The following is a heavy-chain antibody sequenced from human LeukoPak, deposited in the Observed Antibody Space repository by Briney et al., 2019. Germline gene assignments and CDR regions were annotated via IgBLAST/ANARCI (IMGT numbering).Heavy chain of an antibody. CDR2: ISAYNGNT. D-gene: IGHD2-2*01. J-gene: IGHJ5*02. CDR1: GYTFTSYG. V-gene: IGHV1-18*04. Sequence: ASVKVSCEASGYTFTSYGIGWVRQAPGQGLEWMGWISAYNGNTNYAQKLQGRVTMTTDTSTSTAYMELRSLRSDDTAVYYCARDRYCSSTSCYRGRFDPWGQGTLVTVSS. CDR3: ARDRYCSSTSCYRGRFDP.